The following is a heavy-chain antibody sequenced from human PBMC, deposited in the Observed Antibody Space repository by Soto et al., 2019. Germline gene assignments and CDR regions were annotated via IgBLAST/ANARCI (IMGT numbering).Heavy chain of an antibody. Sequence: SETLSITCTVSGASFTDGSLFWGWIRQSPGKGVEWIASTYIGGMTYYNPSLRSRVTISVDTSKSQFSLRLNSVTAADTAVYYCATAPEIFSHDRYYVNWFDSWGHGTLVTVPS. CDR1: GASFTDGSLF. CDR3: ATAPEIFSHDRYYVNWFDS. J-gene: IGHJ5*01. V-gene: IGHV4-39*01. CDR2: TYIGGMT. D-gene: IGHD3-16*01.